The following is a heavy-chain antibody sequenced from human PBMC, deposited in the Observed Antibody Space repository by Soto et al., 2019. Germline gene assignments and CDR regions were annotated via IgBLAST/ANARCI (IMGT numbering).Heavy chain of an antibody. CDR1: GGSISSSSYY. V-gene: IGHV4-39*01. CDR3: ARVVPAAIRDWFDP. J-gene: IGHJ5*02. Sequence: PSETLSLTCTVSGGSISSSSYYWGWIRQPPGKGLEWIGSIYYSGSTYYNPSLKSRVTISVDTSKNQFSLKLSSVTAADTAVYYCARVVPAAIRDWFDPWGQGTLVTVSS. D-gene: IGHD2-2*01. CDR2: IYYSGST.